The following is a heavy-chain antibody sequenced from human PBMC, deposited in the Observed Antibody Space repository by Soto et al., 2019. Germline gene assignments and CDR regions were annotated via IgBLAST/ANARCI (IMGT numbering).Heavy chain of an antibody. V-gene: IGHV1-8*01. CDR3: ARGRADYYDSSGYYWSWFDP. CDR2: MNPNSGNT. Sequence: ASVKVSCKASGYTFTSYDINWVRQATGQGLEWMGWMNPNSGNTGYAQKFQGRVTMTRNTSISTAYMELSSLRSEDTAVYYCARGRADYYDSSGYYWSWFDPWGQGTLVTVSS. D-gene: IGHD3-22*01. CDR1: GYTFTSYD. J-gene: IGHJ5*02.